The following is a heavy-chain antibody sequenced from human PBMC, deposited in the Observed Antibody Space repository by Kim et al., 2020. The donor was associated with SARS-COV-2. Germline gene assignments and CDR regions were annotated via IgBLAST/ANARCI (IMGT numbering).Heavy chain of an antibody. J-gene: IGHJ4*02. V-gene: IGHV4-31*03. CDR1: GGSISSGGYY. CDR3: ARGEPTYDFWSVNIFDY. Sequence: SETLSLTCTVSGGSISSGGYYWSWIRQHPGKGLEWIGYIYYSGSTYYNPSLKSRVTISVDTSKNQFSLKLSSVTAADTAVYYCARGEPTYDFWSVNIFDYWGQGTLVTVSS. CDR2: IYYSGST. D-gene: IGHD3-3*01.